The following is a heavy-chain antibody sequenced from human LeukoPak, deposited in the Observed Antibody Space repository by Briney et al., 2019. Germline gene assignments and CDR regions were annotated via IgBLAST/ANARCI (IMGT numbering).Heavy chain of an antibody. Sequence: SETLSLTRTVSGGSISSYYWSWIRQPPGKGLEWIGYIYYSGSTNYNPSLKSRVTISVDTSKNQFSLKLSSVSAADTAVYYCARGVSVAGFRGVDPWGQGTLVTVSS. CDR3: ARGVSVAGFRGVDP. V-gene: IGHV4-59*01. CDR1: GGSISSYY. CDR2: IYYSGST. J-gene: IGHJ5*02. D-gene: IGHD6-19*01.